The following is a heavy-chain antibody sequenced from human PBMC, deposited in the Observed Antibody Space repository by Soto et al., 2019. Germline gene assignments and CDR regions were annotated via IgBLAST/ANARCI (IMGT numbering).Heavy chain of an antibody. J-gene: IGHJ5*02. V-gene: IGHV3-30-3*01. D-gene: IGHD3-3*01. CDR3: ATFGWLDP. Sequence: GGSLRLSCAAPGFTFSSYVMHWVRQAPGKGLEWVAVISYDGSKKYYADSVKGRFTISRDTSKNALYLHMNSLRAEDTAVYYCATFGWLDPWGQGTLVTVSS. CDR2: ISYDGSKK. CDR1: GFTFSSYV.